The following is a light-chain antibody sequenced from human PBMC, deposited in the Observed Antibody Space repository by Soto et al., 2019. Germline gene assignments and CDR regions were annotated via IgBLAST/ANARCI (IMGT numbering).Light chain of an antibody. V-gene: IGLV2-14*01. CDR3: SSYTSSSTLEVV. CDR1: SSDVGGYNY. CDR2: DVS. J-gene: IGLJ2*01. Sequence: QSVLTQPASVSGSPGQSITISCTGTSSDVGGYNYVSWYQQHTGKSPKLMIYDVSNRPSGVSNRFSGSKSGNTASLTISGLQAEDEAAYYCSSYTSSSTLEVVFGGGTKVTVL.